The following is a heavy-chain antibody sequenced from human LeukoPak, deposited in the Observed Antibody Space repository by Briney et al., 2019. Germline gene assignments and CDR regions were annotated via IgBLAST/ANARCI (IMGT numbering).Heavy chain of an antibody. CDR1: GGSISSSSYY. CDR2: IYYSGST. V-gene: IGHV4-39*07. D-gene: IGHD3-16*01. J-gene: IGHJ3*02. CDR3: ARMDYDYGQDAFDI. Sequence: SETLSLTCTVSGGSISSSSYYWGWIRQPPGKGLEWIGSIYYSGSTYYSPSLKSRVTISVDTSKNQFSLKLSSVTAADTAVYYRARMDYDYGQDAFDIWGQGTMVTVSS.